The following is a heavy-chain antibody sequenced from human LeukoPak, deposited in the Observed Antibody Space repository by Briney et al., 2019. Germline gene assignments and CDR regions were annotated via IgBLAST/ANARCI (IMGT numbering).Heavy chain of an antibody. CDR3: ARVPIQLWIHNAMDV. J-gene: IGHJ6*02. CDR1: GFTFGDHA. V-gene: IGHV3-49*04. CDR2: IRSKAYRGTT. D-gene: IGHD5-18*01. Sequence: PGRSLRLSCTGSGFTFGDHAMSWVRQAPGKGLEWVGFIRSKAYRGTTEYAASVKGRFSISRDDSASIAYLQMNSLKTEDTAVYYCARVPIQLWIHNAMDVWGQGTTVTVSS.